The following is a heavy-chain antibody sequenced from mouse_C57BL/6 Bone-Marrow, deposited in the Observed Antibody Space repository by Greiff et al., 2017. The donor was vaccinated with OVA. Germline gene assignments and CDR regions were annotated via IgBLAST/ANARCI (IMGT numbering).Heavy chain of an antibody. CDR3: TGGTYRFAY. Sequence: EVQLVESGGGLVQPGGSMKLSCAASGFTFSDAWMDWVRQSPEKGLEWVAEIRNKANNHATSYAESVKDRVTISRDDFKSSVYLQMKSLRAEDTGIYYCTGGTYRFAYWGQGTLVTVSA. CDR2: IRNKANNHAT. D-gene: IGHD2-14*01. CDR1: GFTFSDAW. V-gene: IGHV6-6*01. J-gene: IGHJ3*01.